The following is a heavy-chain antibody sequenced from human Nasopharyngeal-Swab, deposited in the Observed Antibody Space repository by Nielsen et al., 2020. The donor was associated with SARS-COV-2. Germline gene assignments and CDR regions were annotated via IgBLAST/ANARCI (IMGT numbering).Heavy chain of an antibody. J-gene: IGHJ4*02. CDR1: GFTFSSYG. D-gene: IGHD2-21*02. CDR2: ISYDGSNK. Sequence: GKSLKISCAASGFTFSSYGMHWVRQAPGKGLEWVAVISYDGSNKYYADSVKGRFTISRDNSKNTLYLQMNSLRAEDTAVYYCAKDWSRDCGGDCSGYWGQGTLVTVSS. CDR3: AKDWSRDCGGDCSGY. V-gene: IGHV3-30*18.